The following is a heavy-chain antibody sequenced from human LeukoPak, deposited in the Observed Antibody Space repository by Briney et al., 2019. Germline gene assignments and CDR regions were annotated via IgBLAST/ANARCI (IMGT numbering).Heavy chain of an antibody. V-gene: IGHV1-69*05. CDR1: GGTSSSYA. D-gene: IGHD2-2*01. CDR3: ARERGYCSSTSCHPFDY. CDR2: IIPIFGTA. J-gene: IGHJ4*02. Sequence: ASVKVSCKASGGTSSSYAISWVRQAPGQGLEWMGGIIPIFGTANYAQKFQGRVTITTDESTSTAYMELSSLRSEDTAVYYCARERGYCSSTSCHPFDYWGQGTLVTVSS.